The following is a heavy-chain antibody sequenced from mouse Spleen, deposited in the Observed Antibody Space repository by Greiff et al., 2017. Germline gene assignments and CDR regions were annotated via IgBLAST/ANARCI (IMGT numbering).Heavy chain of an antibody. CDR3: AKSPYGNSYFDD. CDR2: IWRGGST. V-gene: IGHV2-5*01. J-gene: IGHJ2*01. CDR1: GFSLTSYG. D-gene: IGHD2-1*01. Sequence: VKLQESGPGLVQPSQSLSITCTVSGFSLTSYGVHWVRQSPGKGLEWLGVIWRGGSTDYNAAFMSRLSITKDNPKSQVFFKMNRLQADDTAIYYCAKSPYGNSYFDDWGQGTTLTVSS.